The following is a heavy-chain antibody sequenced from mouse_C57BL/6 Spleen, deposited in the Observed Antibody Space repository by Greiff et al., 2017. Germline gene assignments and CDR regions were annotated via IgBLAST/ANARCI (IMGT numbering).Heavy chain of an antibody. J-gene: IGHJ2*01. D-gene: IGHD1-1*02. Sequence: EVKVVESGGGLVKPGGSLKLSCAASGFTFSSYAMSWVRQTPEQRLEWVATISDGGSYTYYPDNVQGRFTISRDNAKNNLYLQMSHLKSEDTAMXYCARAGGDRRPGYYFDYWGQGTTLTVSS. V-gene: IGHV5-4*03. CDR1: GFTFSSYA. CDR3: ARAGGDRRPGYYFDY. CDR2: ISDGGSYT.